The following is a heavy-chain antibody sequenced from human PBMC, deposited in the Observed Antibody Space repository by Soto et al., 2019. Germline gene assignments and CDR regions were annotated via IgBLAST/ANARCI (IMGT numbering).Heavy chain of an antibody. V-gene: IGHV3-21*01. CDR2: ISSSSSYI. CDR3: ARGWRLVLSGGWYFDL. J-gene: IGHJ2*01. D-gene: IGHD6-6*01. CDR1: GFTFSSYS. Sequence: EVQLVESGGGLVKPGGSLRLSCAASGFTFSSYSMNWVRQAPGKGLEWVSSISSSSSYIYYADSVKGRFTISRDNAKNSLYLQMNSLRAEDTAVYYCARGWRLVLSGGWYFDLWGRGTLVTVSS.